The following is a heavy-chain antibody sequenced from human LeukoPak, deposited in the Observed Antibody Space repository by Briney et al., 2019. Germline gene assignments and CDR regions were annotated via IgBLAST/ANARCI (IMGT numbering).Heavy chain of an antibody. CDR1: GFSLSTRGVG. D-gene: IGHD1-26*01. V-gene: IGHV2-5*02. Sequence: SGPTLVNPTQTLTLTCTFSGFSLSTRGVGVGWIRQPPGKALEWLALIYWDDDKRYSPSLKSRLTITKGTSKNQVVLTMTNMDPVDTATYYCAHRPGSYYDELFDYWGQGTLVTVSS. CDR3: AHRPGSYYDELFDY. CDR2: IYWDDDK. J-gene: IGHJ4*02.